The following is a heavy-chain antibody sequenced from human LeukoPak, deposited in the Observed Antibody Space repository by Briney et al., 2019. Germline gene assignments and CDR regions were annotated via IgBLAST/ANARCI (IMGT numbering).Heavy chain of an antibody. CDR3: AKSGYTTSGWLDS. Sequence: GGSLRLSCAASGFTLTSYAMSWVRQAPGKGLGWVSTITASGGNTHYADSVKGRFTIFRDTSKNTLSLQMNSLRADDTAVYYCAKSGYTTSGWLDSWGQGTLVTVSS. J-gene: IGHJ5*01. CDR2: ITASGGNT. D-gene: IGHD6-13*01. CDR1: GFTLTSYA. V-gene: IGHV3-23*01.